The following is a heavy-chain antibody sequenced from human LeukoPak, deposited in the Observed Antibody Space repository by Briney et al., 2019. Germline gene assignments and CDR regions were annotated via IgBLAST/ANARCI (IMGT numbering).Heavy chain of an antibody. CDR1: GGSFSTSA. CDR3: ARATYTSSWYHDGFDI. Sequence: GASVKVSCKAFGGSFSTSAVSWVRQAPGQGLECLGGVIPSLGTANYPRKFRGRVTISMDESTNTAYMELSSLRSDDTAVYYCARATYTSSWYHDGFDIWGQGTMVTVSS. J-gene: IGHJ3*02. V-gene: IGHV1-69*05. D-gene: IGHD6-13*01. CDR2: VIPSLGTA.